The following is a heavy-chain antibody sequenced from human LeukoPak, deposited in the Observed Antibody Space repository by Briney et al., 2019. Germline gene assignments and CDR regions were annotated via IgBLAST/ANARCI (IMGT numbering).Heavy chain of an antibody. V-gene: IGHV4-59*08. J-gene: IGHJ4*02. CDR2: ISYSAST. D-gene: IGHD4-11*01. CDR1: CGSISCYY. CDR3: ARHSLHSNYATGGIDY. Sequence: SEPLSLTCTAACGSISCYYGRWIRHPPREGQGLSGYISYSASTSYNSSLKSRVTISVDTSKNQFSLKLTSVTAADTAVYYCARHSLHSNYATGGIDYWGQGTLVTVSS.